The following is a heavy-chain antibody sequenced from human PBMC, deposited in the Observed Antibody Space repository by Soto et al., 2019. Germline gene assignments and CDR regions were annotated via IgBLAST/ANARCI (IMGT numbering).Heavy chain of an antibody. CDR3: ARGNPFNYAGFDV. J-gene: IGHJ6*02. V-gene: IGHV1-8*01. Sequence: QAHLEQSGAEVKRPGASVMVSCKASGYTFSDFDINWLRQASGQGPEWMGWMNAKSGDTFFAQTFQGKFNMTWDKSLSTAYMEVGSLTSDDTAMYYCARGNPFNYAGFDVWGQGTTVAVSS. D-gene: IGHD3-16*01. CDR1: GYTFSDFD. CDR2: MNAKSGDT.